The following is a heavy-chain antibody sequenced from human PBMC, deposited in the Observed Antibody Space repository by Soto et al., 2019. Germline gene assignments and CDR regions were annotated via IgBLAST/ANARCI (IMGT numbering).Heavy chain of an antibody. CDR2: GSYRGTT. CDR3: ARGATVTQYDY. J-gene: IGHJ4*02. V-gene: IGHV4-61*01. D-gene: IGHD4-17*01. CDR1: GVSVSSGSFY. Sequence: QVQLQESGPGLVKPSETLSLTCTVSGVSVSSGSFYWAWIRQPPGKGLEWIGFGSYRGTTNYKPSLKSRVTISVDTSRNQISLKVSSLAAADTAVYYCARGATVTQYDYWGQGTLGTVSS.